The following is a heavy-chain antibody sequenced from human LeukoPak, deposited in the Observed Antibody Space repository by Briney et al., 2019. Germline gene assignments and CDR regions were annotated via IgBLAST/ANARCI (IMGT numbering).Heavy chain of an antibody. D-gene: IGHD3-10*01. CDR3: VRVTLYYYDSESYYFFEH. V-gene: IGHV3-7*01. J-gene: IGHJ4*02. Sequence: GGSLRLSCAASGFTFSSYWMSWVRQAPGKGLEWVANIKQDGSEKYYVDSVKGRFTISRDNAKNSLYLQMNTLRVEDTAIYYCVRVTLYYYDSESYYFFEHWGQGTPVTASS. CDR1: GFTFSSYW. CDR2: IKQDGSEK.